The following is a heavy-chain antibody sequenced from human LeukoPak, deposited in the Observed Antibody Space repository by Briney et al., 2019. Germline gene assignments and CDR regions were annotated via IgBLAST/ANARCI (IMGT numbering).Heavy chain of an antibody. V-gene: IGHV4-59*12. Sequence: SETLSLTCTVSGGSISSYYWSWIRQPPGKGLEWIGYIYYSGSTNYNPSLKSRVTISVDTSKNQFSLKLSSVTAADTAVYYCATFTLYNVVVVAAISPGDYWGQGTLVTVSS. D-gene: IGHD2-15*01. CDR2: IYYSGST. CDR1: GGSISSYY. J-gene: IGHJ4*02. CDR3: ATFTLYNVVVVAAISPGDY.